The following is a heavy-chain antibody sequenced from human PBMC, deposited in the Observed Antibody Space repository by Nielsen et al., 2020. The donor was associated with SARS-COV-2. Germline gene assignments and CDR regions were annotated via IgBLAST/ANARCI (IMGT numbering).Heavy chain of an antibody. CDR1: GGSISSDY. CDR3: ARGFQVSSITMIVVVITTGWFDP. CDR2: IYYSGST. D-gene: IGHD3-22*01. J-gene: IGHJ5*02. Sequence: SETLSLTCTVSGGSISSDYWSWLRQPPGKGLEWVGSIYYSGSTNYNPSLKSRVTISVDTSKNQFSLKLSSVTAADTAVYYCARGFQVSSITMIVVVITTGWFDPWGQGTLVTVSS. V-gene: IGHV4-59*12.